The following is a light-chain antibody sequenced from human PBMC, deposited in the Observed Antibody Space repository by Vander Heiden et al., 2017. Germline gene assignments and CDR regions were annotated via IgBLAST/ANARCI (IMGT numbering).Light chain of an antibody. J-gene: IGLJ2*01. CDR1: NIATKS. V-gene: IGLV3-21*02. CDR3: QVWESNSNHVV. CDR2: DDG. Sequence: SYVLTQPPSLSAAPGQTATLTCGGNNIATKSVHWYQQKAGQAPVLVVYDDGDRPTGIPERYSGSNSGNTATLTISRVEAGDEADYSCQVWESNSNHVVFGGGTKLTVL.